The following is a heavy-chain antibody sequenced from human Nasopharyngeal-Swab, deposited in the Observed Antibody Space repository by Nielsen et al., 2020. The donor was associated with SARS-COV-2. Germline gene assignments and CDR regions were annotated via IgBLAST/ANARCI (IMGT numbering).Heavy chain of an antibody. CDR2: ISGTGSSA. J-gene: IGHJ4*02. CDR1: GFTFSTYA. Sequence: GESLKISCAASGFTFSTYAMNWVRQAPGKGLEWVSGISGTGSSAHYADSVKGRFTISRDNSKNTLYLEMNSLRVEDTALYYCAKDLAPGYSSSLESDYWGQGTLVTVSS. CDR3: AKDLAPGYSSSLESDY. V-gene: IGHV3-23*01. D-gene: IGHD6-13*01.